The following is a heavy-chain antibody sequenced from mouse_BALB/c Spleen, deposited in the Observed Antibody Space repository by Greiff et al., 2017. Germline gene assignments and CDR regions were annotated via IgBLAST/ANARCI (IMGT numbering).Heavy chain of an antibody. CDR3: TRNYCRAMDY. V-gene: IGHV1S81*02. J-gene: IGHJ4*01. Sequence: VQLQQSGAELVKPGASVKLSCKASGYTFTSYYMYWVKQRPGQGLEWIGEINPSNGGTNFNEKFKSKATLTVDKSSSTAYMQLSSLTSEDSAVYYCTRNYCRAMDYWGQGTSVTVSS. CDR2: INPSNGGT. D-gene: IGHD1-1*01. CDR1: GYTFTSYY.